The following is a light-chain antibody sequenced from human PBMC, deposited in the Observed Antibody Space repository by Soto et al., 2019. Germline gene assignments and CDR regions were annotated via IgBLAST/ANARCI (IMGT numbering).Light chain of an antibody. CDR2: TTY. CDR3: AAWDDSLNGHV. V-gene: IGLV1-44*01. J-gene: IGLJ1*01. Sequence: QSALTQPHSVSGTPGQRLTVSCSGSDSNIGSYSVHWFQQLPGTAPKLLISTTYQRPSGVPERFSGSKSGTSASLAISGLQSEDEADYYCAAWDDSLNGHVFGTGTKFTVL. CDR1: DSNIGSYS.